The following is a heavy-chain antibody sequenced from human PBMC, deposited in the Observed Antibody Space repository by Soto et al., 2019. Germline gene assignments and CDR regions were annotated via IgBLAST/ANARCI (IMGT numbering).Heavy chain of an antibody. Sequence: SETLSLTCTVSGGSISSSDYYWSWIRQPPGKGLEWIGYIYHSGSTYYNSSLKSRVTISVDRSKNQFSLKLSSVTAADTAVYYCARIPSPWGQGTLVTVS. J-gene: IGHJ5*02. CDR2: IYHSGST. D-gene: IGHD2-21*01. V-gene: IGHV4-30-2*01. CDR3: ARIPSP. CDR1: GGSISSSDYY.